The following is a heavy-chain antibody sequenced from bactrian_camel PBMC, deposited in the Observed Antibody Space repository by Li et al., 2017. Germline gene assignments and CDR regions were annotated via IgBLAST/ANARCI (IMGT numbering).Heavy chain of an antibody. J-gene: IGHJ4*01. CDR2: IDGDGNT. CDR1: GSTTIASYS. CDR3: AADQRCGRRDNEYRY. Sequence: HVQLVESGGGLVQPGGSLRLSCAASGSTTIASYSMGWFRQAPGKEREGVACIDGDGNTDYEVSVKGRFTISLDNAKKTLFLQMNSLKPEDTAMYYCAADQRCGRRDNEYRYWGQGTQVTVS. D-gene: IGHD5*01. V-gene: IGHV3S63*01.